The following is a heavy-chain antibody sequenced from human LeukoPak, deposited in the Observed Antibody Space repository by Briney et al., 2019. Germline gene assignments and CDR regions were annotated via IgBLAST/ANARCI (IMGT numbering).Heavy chain of an antibody. J-gene: IGHJ4*02. CDR2: ISGSGIST. Sequence: PGGSLRLSCAAAGFTFSDYGMNWVRQAPGKGLEWVSGISGSGISTYYADSVKGRFTISRDNSKNTLYLQMNSLRAEDTAVYYCVRDGDYDYWGQGTLVTVSS. CDR1: GFTFSDYG. CDR3: VRDGDYDY. D-gene: IGHD4-17*01. V-gene: IGHV3-23*01.